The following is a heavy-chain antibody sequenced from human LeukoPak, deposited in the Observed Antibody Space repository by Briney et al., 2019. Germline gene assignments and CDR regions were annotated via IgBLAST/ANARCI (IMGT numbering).Heavy chain of an antibody. J-gene: IGHJ4*02. V-gene: IGHV3-21*01. Sequence: PGGSLRLSCAASGFTFSNYAMNWVRQAPGKGLEWVSSISRSGNFIYYGDSVKGRFTISRDNAKNSLYLQMNSLRAEDTAVYYCARVETTGRTWGQATLVSV. CDR3: ARVETTGRT. CDR1: GFTFSNYA. D-gene: IGHD1-14*01. CDR2: ISRSGNFI.